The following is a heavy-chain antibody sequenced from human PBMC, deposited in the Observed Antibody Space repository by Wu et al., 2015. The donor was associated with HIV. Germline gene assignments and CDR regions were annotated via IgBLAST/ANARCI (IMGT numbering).Heavy chain of an antibody. J-gene: IGHJ5*02. Sequence: QVQLVQSGAEVKKPGSSVKVSCKASGGTFSSYAISWVRQAPGQGLEWMGGIIPIFGTANYAQKFQGRVTITTDESTSTAYMELSSLRSEDTAVYYCAKLTGMVRGVRAFGWFDPVGPGNPGHRLL. V-gene: IGHV1-69*05. CDR1: GGTFSSYA. CDR3: AKLTGMVRGVRAFGWFDP. D-gene: IGHD3-10*01. CDR2: IIPIFGTA.